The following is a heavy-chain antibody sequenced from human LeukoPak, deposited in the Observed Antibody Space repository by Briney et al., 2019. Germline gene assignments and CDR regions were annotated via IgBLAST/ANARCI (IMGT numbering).Heavy chain of an antibody. V-gene: IGHV1-18*01. CDR1: GYTFTSYG. Sequence: ASVEVSCKASGYTFTSYGISGVRQAPGQGLEGVGWISALCGNTNYAQKLRGRVTMTTDTSTSTAYMELRSLRSDDTAVYYCARDPHIVATISGSYYYYYGMDVWGQGTTVTVSS. J-gene: IGHJ6*02. CDR2: ISALCGNT. D-gene: IGHD5-12*01. CDR3: ARDPHIVATISGSYYYYYGMDV.